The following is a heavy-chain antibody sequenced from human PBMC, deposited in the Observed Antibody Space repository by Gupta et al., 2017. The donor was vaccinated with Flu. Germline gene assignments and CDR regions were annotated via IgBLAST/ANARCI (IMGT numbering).Heavy chain of an antibody. D-gene: IGHD2-2*03. CDR1: GYTFSNSW. V-gene: IGHV5-51*04. J-gene: IGHJ4*02. CDR2: IYPGTTDV. Sequence: EVRLVQSGAEVREPGGSLKISCETSGYTFSNSWIGWVRQLSGEGLEWMGVIYPGTTDVRYTPSFQGHITLSADIPTSTAFLQWNSLKPSDSATYYCARLDYDSLGYFFIESWGQGTLVTVS. CDR3: ARLDYDSLGYFFIES.